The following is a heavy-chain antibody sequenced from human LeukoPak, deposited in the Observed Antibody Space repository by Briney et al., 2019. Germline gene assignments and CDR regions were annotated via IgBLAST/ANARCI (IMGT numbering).Heavy chain of an antibody. CDR2: INHSGST. J-gene: IGHJ4*02. Sequence: ASETLSLTCAGYCVSFNGYYWIWMRQPPGKEVEGVGEINHSGSTNYNPSLKSRVTISVDASKNQFSLKLSSVTAADTAVYYCARAIYCYDSSGYFDWGQGTLVTVSS. V-gene: IGHV4-34*01. D-gene: IGHD3-22*01. CDR1: CVSFNGYY. CDR3: ARAIYCYDSSGYFD.